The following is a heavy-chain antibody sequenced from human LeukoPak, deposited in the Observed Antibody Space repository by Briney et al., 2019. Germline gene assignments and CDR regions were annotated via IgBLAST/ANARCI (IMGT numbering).Heavy chain of an antibody. CDR1: GGSISSGSYY. CDR3: ARQPRMATFDY. J-gene: IGHJ4*02. CDR2: IYTSGST. V-gene: IGHV4-61*02. Sequence: PSQTLSLTCTVSGGSISSGSYYWSWIRQPAGKGLEWIGRIYTSGSTNYNPSLKSRVTISVDASKNQFSLKLSSVTAADTAVYYCARQPRMATFDYWGQGTLVTVSS. D-gene: IGHD5-24*01.